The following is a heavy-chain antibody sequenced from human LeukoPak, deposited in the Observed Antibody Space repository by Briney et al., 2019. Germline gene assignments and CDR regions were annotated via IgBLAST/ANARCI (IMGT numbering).Heavy chain of an antibody. CDR2: IYYSGST. CDR3: ARDKGDYFYYGLDV. Sequence: SQTLSLTCSVSGVSISSVPYYWTWIRQHPGKXXXXXGYIYYSGSTYYNPSLESRVTISVDMSKNQFSLKLSSVTAADTAVYYCARDKGDYFYYGLDVWGKGTTVTVSS. V-gene: IGHV4-31*03. CDR1: GVSISSVPYY. D-gene: IGHD5-24*01. J-gene: IGHJ6*04.